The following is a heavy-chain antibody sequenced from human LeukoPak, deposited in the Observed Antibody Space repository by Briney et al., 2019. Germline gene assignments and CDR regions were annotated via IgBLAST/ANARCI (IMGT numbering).Heavy chain of an antibody. J-gene: IGHJ4*02. CDR3: ARGGGRYYDSSGYSY. Sequence: GGSLRLSCTTSGVTFSNSWMSWVRQAPGKGLEWVATIRPDGSEGYYADSVRGRFTISRDNSKNSFYLQMSSLRAEDTAVYYCARGGGRYYDSSGYSYWGQGSLVTVSS. CDR2: IRPDGSEG. CDR1: GVTFSNSW. V-gene: IGHV3-7*01. D-gene: IGHD3-22*01.